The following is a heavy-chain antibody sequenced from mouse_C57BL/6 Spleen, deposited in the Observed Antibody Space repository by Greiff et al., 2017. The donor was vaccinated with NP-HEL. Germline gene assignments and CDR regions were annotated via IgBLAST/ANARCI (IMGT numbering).Heavy chain of an antibody. CDR2: ISDGGSYT. Sequence: EVQRVESGGGLVKPGGSLKLSCAASGFTFSSYAMSWVRQTPEKRLEWVATISDGGSYTYYPDNVKGRFTISRDNAKNNLYLQMSHLMSEDTAMYYCARDEGSDYYAMDYWGQGTSVTVSS. CDR1: GFTFSSYA. CDR3: ARDEGSDYYAMDY. V-gene: IGHV5-4*01. J-gene: IGHJ4*01.